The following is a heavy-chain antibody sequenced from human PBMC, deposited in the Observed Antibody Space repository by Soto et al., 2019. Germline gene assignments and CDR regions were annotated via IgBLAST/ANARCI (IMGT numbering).Heavy chain of an antibody. Sequence: GESLKISCKGSGYSFTSYWIGWVRQMPGKGLEWMGIIYPGDSDTRYSPSFQDQVTISADKSISTAYLQWSSLKASDTAMYYCARHPITIFGVVINPPEAYFDYWGQGTLVTVSS. CDR1: GYSFTSYW. J-gene: IGHJ4*02. CDR2: IYPGDSDT. D-gene: IGHD3-3*01. V-gene: IGHV5-51*01. CDR3: ARHPITIFGVVINPPEAYFDY.